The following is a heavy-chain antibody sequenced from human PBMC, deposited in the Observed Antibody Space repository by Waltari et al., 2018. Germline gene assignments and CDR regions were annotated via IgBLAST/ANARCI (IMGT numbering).Heavy chain of an antibody. CDR1: GYTFTSYA. V-gene: IGHV1-3*01. CDR3: ARRWDGYNLLTPFDY. D-gene: IGHD5-12*01. Sequence: QVQLVQSGAEVKKPGASVKVSCKASGYTFTSYAMHWVRQAPGQRLEWMGWINAGNGNTKYSQKFQGRVTITRDTSASTAYMELSSLRSEDTAVYYCARRWDGYNLLTPFDYWGQGTLVTVSS. CDR2: INAGNGNT. J-gene: IGHJ4*02.